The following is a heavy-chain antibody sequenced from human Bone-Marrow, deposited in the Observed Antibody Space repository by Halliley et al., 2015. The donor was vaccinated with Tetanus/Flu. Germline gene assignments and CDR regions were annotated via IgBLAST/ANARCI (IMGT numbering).Heavy chain of an antibody. D-gene: IGHD3-16*01. CDR1: GNSIDSAKW. J-gene: IGHJ6*02. Sequence: TLSLTCTVLGNSIDSAKWWHWVRQSPRKGLEWIGEIYFSGTTNYNPSLKTRASISFDKSKNQFSLNLTSVTAADTALYYCARVGDSGFGAHSSGLAVWGQGTPVTVPS. CDR2: IYFSGTT. V-gene: IGHV4-4*02. CDR3: ARVGDSGFGAHSSGLAV.